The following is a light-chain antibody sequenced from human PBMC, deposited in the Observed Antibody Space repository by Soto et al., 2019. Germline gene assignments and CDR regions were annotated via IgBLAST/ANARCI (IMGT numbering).Light chain of an antibody. J-gene: IGKJ4*01. V-gene: IGKV3-15*01. Sequence: EIVMTQSPATLSVSPGEGATLSCRSSESIRKDLAWYQQKPGQPPRLLIYAASSRATGIPARFSGSGSETEFTLTISSLQSEDFGVFYCHQYAKWLSFGGGTRVEIK. CDR3: HQYAKWLS. CDR2: AAS. CDR1: ESIRKD.